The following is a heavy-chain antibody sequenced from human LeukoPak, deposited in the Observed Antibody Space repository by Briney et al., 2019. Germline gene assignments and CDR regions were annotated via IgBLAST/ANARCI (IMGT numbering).Heavy chain of an antibody. CDR2: IKRGGTT. D-gene: IGHD1-26*01. CDR1: GLTFNSYG. J-gene: IGHJ6*02. V-gene: IGHV3-15*01. Sequence: GGSLRLSCAASGLTFNSYGMHWVRQAPGKGLEWVGRIKRGGTTDYAAPVNGRFTISRDDSKNTIYLQVNSLKIEDTAVYYCKWERSVYYGMDVWGQGTTVTVSS. CDR3: KWERSVYYGMDV.